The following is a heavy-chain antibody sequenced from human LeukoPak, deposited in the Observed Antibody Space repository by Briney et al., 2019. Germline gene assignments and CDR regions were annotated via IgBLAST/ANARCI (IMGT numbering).Heavy chain of an antibody. CDR2: ISYDGSNK. V-gene: IGHV3-30-3*01. CDR1: GFTFSSHA. CDR3: ARVRGAFDI. J-gene: IGHJ3*02. D-gene: IGHD3-3*01. Sequence: GGSLSLSCAASGFTFSSHAMHWVRQAPSKWLEWVAVISYDGSNKYYAASVKGRFTISRDNSKNTLYLQMNSLRAEDTAVYYCARVRGAFDIWGQGTMVTVSS.